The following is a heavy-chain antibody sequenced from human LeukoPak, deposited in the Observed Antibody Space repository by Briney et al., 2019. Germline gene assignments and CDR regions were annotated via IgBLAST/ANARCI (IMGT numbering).Heavy chain of an antibody. J-gene: IGHJ3*02. D-gene: IGHD3-3*01. CDR2: ITGSGGWT. V-gene: IGHV3-23*01. CDR1: GLTFSNYA. Sequence: GGSLRLSCAASGLTFSNYAMMWLRQAPGKGLEWVSAITGSGGWTLYADSVKGRFTISRDNSKNTLYLQMNSLRAEDTAVYYCARGPHLRIFGVVAHDAFDIWGQGTMVTVSS. CDR3: ARGPHLRIFGVVAHDAFDI.